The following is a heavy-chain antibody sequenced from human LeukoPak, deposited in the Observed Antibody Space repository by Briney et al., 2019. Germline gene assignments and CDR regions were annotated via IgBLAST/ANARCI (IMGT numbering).Heavy chain of an antibody. J-gene: IGHJ4*02. Sequence: GGSLRLSCAASGFTFSSYEMNWVRQAPGKGLERVSYIRSSGSTIYYADSVKGRFTISRDNAKNSLYLQMNSLRAEDTAVYYCASSPPDDYGDYSDYWGQGTLVTVSS. CDR1: GFTFSSYE. CDR3: ASSPPDDYGDYSDY. V-gene: IGHV3-48*03. CDR2: IRSSGSTI. D-gene: IGHD4-17*01.